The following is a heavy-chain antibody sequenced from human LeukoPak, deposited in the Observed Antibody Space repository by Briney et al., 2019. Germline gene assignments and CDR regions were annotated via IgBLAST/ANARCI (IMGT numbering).Heavy chain of an antibody. CDR3: ARGWLRDYYYYYGMDV. CDR1: GGSICSYY. D-gene: IGHD5-12*01. V-gene: IGHV4-59*08. Sequence: SETLSLTCTVSGGSICSYYWSWTRQPPGKGLEWIGYIYYSGSTYYNPSLKSRVTISVDTSKNQFSLKLSSVTAADTAVYYCARGWLRDYYYYYGMDVWGQGTTVTVSS. J-gene: IGHJ6*02. CDR2: IYYSGST.